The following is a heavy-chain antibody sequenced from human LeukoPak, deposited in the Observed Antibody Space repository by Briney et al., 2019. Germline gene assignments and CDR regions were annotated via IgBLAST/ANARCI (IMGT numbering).Heavy chain of an antibody. V-gene: IGHV4-34*01. J-gene: IGHJ1*01. CDR2: IDHSGST. D-gene: IGHD6-13*01. Sequence: SETLSLTCAVYGGSFRGFYWNWIRQPPGKGLEWIGEIDHSGSTNYNPSLKSRVTISVDTSKNQFSLKLSSVTAADTAVYYCARSPGSWYPPAERFRHWGHGTLVTVSS. CDR3: ARSPGSWYPPAERFRH. CDR1: GGSFRGFY.